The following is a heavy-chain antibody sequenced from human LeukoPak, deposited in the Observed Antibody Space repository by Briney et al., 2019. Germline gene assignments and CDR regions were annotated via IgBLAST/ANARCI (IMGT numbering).Heavy chain of an antibody. D-gene: IGHD2-2*01. V-gene: IGHV3-48*04. CDR1: GFTFSSYA. CDR2: ISSSGSTI. CDR3: ARYQLLPLWDYYYYGMDV. Sequence: GGSLRLSCAASGFTFSSYAMSWVRQAPGKGLGWVSYISSSGSTIYYADSVKGRFTISRDNAKNSLYLQMNSLRAEDTAVYYCARYQLLPLWDYYYYGMDVWGQGTTVTVSS. J-gene: IGHJ6*02.